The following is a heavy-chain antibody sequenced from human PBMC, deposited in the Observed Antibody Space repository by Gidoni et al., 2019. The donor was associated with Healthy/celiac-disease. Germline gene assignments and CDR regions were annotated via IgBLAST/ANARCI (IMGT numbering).Heavy chain of an antibody. CDR3: ASSRLRTRGGMDV. D-gene: IGHD4-17*01. J-gene: IGHJ6*02. CDR2: ISSNGGST. CDR1: GFTFSSYA. Sequence: VPLVASGGGLVQPGGSLILSCAASGFTFSSYAMHWVRQAPGKGLEYVSAISSNGGSTYYANSVKGRFTISRDNSKNTLYLQMGSLRAEDMAVYYCASSRLRTRGGMDVWGQGTTVTVSS. V-gene: IGHV3-64*01.